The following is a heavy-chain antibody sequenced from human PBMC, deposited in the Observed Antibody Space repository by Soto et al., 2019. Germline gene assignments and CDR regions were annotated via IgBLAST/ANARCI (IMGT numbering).Heavy chain of an antibody. CDR1: GGSISSSSYY. J-gene: IGHJ4*02. CDR3: ARHLMYSSSVYFDY. Sequence: PSETLSLTCTVSGGSISSSSYYWGWIRQPPGKGLEWIGSIYYSGSTYYNPSLKSRVTISVDTSKNQFSLKLSSVTAADTAVYYCARHLMYSSSVYFDYWGQGTLVTVSS. CDR2: IYYSGST. V-gene: IGHV4-39*01. D-gene: IGHD6-6*01.